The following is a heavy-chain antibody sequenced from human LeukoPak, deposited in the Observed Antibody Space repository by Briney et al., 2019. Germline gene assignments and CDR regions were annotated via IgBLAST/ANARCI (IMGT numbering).Heavy chain of an antibody. D-gene: IGHD4-23*01. V-gene: IGHV4-59*11. J-gene: IGHJ3*02. Sequence: PSETLSLTCTVSGGSSSSHYWNWIRQPPGQGLEWIGYIHYSGSTNYNPSLKSRVTISVDTSRTQFSLKLSSVTAADTAVYYCARGGTAVIAPYAFDIWGQGTMVTVSS. CDR2: IHYSGST. CDR1: GGSSSSHY. CDR3: ARGGTAVIAPYAFDI.